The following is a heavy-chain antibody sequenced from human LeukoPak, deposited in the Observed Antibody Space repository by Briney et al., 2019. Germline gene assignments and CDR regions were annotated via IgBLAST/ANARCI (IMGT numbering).Heavy chain of an antibody. CDR1: GGTFSSYS. J-gene: IGHJ4*02. CDR2: IIPLFNTP. D-gene: IGHD3-22*01. CDR3: ARGTYYYDSSGYYYSHFDY. V-gene: IGHV1-69*06. Sequence: SVKVSCKDSGGTFSSYSINWVRQAPRQGLEWMGGIIPLFNTPNYAQKFQGRVSITADTSTNTTYMELSSLTSEDTAVYYCARGTYYYDSSGYYYSHFDYWGQGTLVTVSS.